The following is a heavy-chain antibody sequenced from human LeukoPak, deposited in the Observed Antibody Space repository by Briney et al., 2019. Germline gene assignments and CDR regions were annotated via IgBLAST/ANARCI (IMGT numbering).Heavy chain of an antibody. Sequence: PSETLSLTCAVYGGSFSGYYWSWIRQPPGKGLEWIGEINHSGSTNYNPSLKSRVTISVDTSKNQFSLKLGSVTAADTAVYYCARAMTYYDILTGYLRSLGMDVWGQGTTVTVSS. CDR1: GGSFSGYY. J-gene: IGHJ6*02. D-gene: IGHD3-9*01. V-gene: IGHV4-34*01. CDR3: ARAMTYYDILTGYLRSLGMDV. CDR2: INHSGST.